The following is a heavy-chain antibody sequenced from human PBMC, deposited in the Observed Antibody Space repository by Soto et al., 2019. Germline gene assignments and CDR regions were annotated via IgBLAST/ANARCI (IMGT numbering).Heavy chain of an antibody. CDR2: IYYSGST. D-gene: IGHD3-10*01. Sequence: SETLSLTCTVSCGSISSYYWSWIRQPPGKGLEWIGYIYYSGSTNYNPSLKSRVTISVDTSKNQFSLKLSSVTAEDTAVYYCARSGSGSGWFDPWGKGTLVTVSS. V-gene: IGHV4-59*01. CDR3: ARSGSGSGWFDP. J-gene: IGHJ5*02. CDR1: CGSISSYY.